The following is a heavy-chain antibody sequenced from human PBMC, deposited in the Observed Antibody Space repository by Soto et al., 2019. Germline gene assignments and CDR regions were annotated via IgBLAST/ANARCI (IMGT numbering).Heavy chain of an antibody. V-gene: IGHV3-21*04. CDR2: ITTSSDSI. CDR1: GFTFSSHS. CDR3: ARGSSGYISSWYYFDY. D-gene: IGHD6-13*01. Sequence: PGGSLRLSCVVSGFTFSSHSMNWVRQAPGTGLEWVSSITTSSDSIYLADSVKGRLSISRDNSKNTVSLLMNSLRAEDTAVYFCARGSSGYISSWYYFDYWGRGTLVTVSS. J-gene: IGHJ4*02.